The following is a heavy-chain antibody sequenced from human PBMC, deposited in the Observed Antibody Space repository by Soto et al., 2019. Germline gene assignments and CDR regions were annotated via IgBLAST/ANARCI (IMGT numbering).Heavy chain of an antibody. J-gene: IGHJ4*02. CDR2: ISGSGGST. CDR3: AKTHDYIWGSYPKLRFEY. D-gene: IGHD3-16*02. CDR1: GFTFSSYA. V-gene: IGHV3-23*01. Sequence: GGSLRLSCAASGFTFSSYAMSWVRQAPGKGLEWVSAISGSGGSTYYADSVKGRFTISRDNSKNTLYLQMNSLRAEDTAVYYCAKTHDYIWGSYPKLRFEYWGQGTLVTVSS.